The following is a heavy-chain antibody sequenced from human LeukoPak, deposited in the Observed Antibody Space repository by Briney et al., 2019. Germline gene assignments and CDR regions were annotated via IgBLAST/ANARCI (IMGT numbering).Heavy chain of an antibody. J-gene: IGHJ4*02. V-gene: IGHV3-30*18. CDR2: ISYDGSNK. Sequence: PGRSLRLSCAASGFTFSSYGMHWVRQAPGKGLEWVAVISYDGSNKYYADSVKGRFTISRDNSKNTLYLQMNSLRAEDTAVYYCAKSYKSGGYYLYFDYWGQGTLVTVSS. D-gene: IGHD3-10*01. CDR1: GFTFSSYG. CDR3: AKSYKSGGYYLYFDY.